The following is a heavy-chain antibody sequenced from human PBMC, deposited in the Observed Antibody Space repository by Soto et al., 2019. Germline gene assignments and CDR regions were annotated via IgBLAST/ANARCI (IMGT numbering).Heavy chain of an antibody. CDR2: INAGNGNT. CDR3: ARDYDSSGYPRYYFDY. J-gene: IGHJ4*02. Sequence: ASVKVSCKASGYTFSSYGISWVRQAPGQRLEWMGWINAGNGNTKYSQKFQGRVTITRDTSASTAYMELSSLRSEDTAVYYCARDYDSSGYPRYYFDYWGQGTLVTVSS. V-gene: IGHV1-3*01. CDR1: GYTFSSYG. D-gene: IGHD3-22*01.